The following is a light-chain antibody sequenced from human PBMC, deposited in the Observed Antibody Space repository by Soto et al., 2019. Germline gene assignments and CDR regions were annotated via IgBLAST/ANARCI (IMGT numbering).Light chain of an antibody. J-gene: IGKJ2*01. CDR1: QTVDSNY. CDR2: GAA. Sequence: EIVLTQSPGTLSLSPGGEATLSCRASQTVDSNYLAWYQQKPDQAPRLLIYGAASRAAAVPDRFRGSGSGTDFTLTISRLEPEDVAVYYCQQYGSSLLTFGQGTKLEIK. CDR3: QQYGSSLLT. V-gene: IGKV3-20*01.